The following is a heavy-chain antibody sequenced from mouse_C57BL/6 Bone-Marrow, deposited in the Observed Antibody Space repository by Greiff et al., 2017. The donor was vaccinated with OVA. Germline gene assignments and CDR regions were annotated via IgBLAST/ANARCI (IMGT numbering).Heavy chain of an antibody. Sequence: QVQLQQPGAELVRPGTSVKLSCKASGYTFTSYWMHWVKQRPGQGLEWIGVIDPSDSYTNYNQKFTGKATLTVDTSSSTAYMQLSSLTSEDSAVYYCARGGTGYFDYWGQGTTLTVSS. CDR1: GYTFTSYW. J-gene: IGHJ2*01. CDR3: ARGGTGYFDY. CDR2: IDPSDSYT. V-gene: IGHV1-59*01. D-gene: IGHD4-1*01.